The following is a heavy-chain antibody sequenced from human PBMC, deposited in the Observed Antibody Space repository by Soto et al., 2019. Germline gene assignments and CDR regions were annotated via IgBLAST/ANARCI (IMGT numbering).Heavy chain of an antibody. CDR3: ARSPAYGDYANLDT. CDR1: GDSVNSGSYY. D-gene: IGHD4-17*01. J-gene: IGHJ5*02. V-gene: IGHV4-61*02. Sequence: SETLSLTCTVSGDSVNSGSYYWSWIRQPAGKGLEWIGRIHSTRSPNYNPSLKSRVTMSVDTSKNQFSLKLNLTSVTAADTAVYYCARSPAYGDYANLDTWGQGTLVTVSS. CDR2: IHSTRSP.